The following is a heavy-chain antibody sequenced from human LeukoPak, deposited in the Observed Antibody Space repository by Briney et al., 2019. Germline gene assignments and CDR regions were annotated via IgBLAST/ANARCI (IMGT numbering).Heavy chain of an antibody. CDR3: ARELAVAGTFDY. Sequence: GGSLRLSCEASGFTFGSYEMTWVRQAPGKGLEWLSYISTSGSIIVYADSVRGRFTVSRDNAKNSLYLQMNSLRAEDTAVYYCARELAVAGTFDYWGQGTLVTVSS. V-gene: IGHV3-48*03. J-gene: IGHJ4*02. CDR2: ISTSGSII. D-gene: IGHD6-19*01. CDR1: GFTFGSYE.